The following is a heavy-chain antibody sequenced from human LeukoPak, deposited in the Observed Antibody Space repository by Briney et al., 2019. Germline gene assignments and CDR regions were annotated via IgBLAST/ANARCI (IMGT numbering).Heavy chain of an antibody. Sequence: GGSLRLSCAASGFTFSSYSMTWVRQAPGKGLEWVSSIIANGGSTYYGDSVKGRFTISRDNSKNTLYLQMNSLRAEDTAVYYCAKDGGGSLEWLPPMDVWGQGTMVTVS. CDR1: GFTFSSYS. D-gene: IGHD3-3*01. CDR3: AKDGGGSLEWLPPMDV. V-gene: IGHV3-23*01. J-gene: IGHJ6*02. CDR2: IIANGGST.